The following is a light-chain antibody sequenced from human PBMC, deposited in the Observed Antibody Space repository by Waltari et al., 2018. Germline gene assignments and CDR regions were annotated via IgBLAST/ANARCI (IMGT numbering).Light chain of an antibody. J-gene: IGLJ3*02. CDR2: DNN. V-gene: IGLV1-51*01. CDR3: GTWDITLSAWV. CDR1: SSNIATNY. Sequence: QSVLTQPPSVSAAPGQKVTIPCSGSSSNIATNYVSWYQQPPGTAPKLLLYDNNKRPSQIPDRFSGSKSGTSATLGITGLQTGDEADYYCGTWDITLSAWVFGGGTKLTVL.